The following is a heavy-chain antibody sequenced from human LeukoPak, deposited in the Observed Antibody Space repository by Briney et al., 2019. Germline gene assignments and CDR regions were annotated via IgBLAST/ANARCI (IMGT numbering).Heavy chain of an antibody. J-gene: IGHJ4*02. Sequence: ASVKVSCKASGYTFTSYGISWVRQAPGQGLEWMGWISAYNGNTNYAQKLQGRVTMTTDTSTSTAYMELRSLRSDDTAVYYCARSLERGSSTSCYYYWGQGTLVTVSS. V-gene: IGHV1-18*01. CDR2: ISAYNGNT. D-gene: IGHD2-2*01. CDR3: ARSLERGSSTSCYYY. CDR1: GYTFTSYG.